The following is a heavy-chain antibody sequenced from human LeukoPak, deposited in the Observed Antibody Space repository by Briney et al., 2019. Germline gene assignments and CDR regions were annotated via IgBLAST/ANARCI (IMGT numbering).Heavy chain of an antibody. Sequence: PSETLSLTCTVSGGSVSSYYWSWIRQPAGKGLEWSGRIYTSGSTNYNPSLKTRVTMSVDTSKNQFSLKLSSVTAADTAVYYCARSAAAGTVGYYYYYMDVWGKGTTVTVSS. J-gene: IGHJ6*03. CDR1: GGSVSSYY. D-gene: IGHD6-13*01. CDR2: IYTSGST. CDR3: ARSAAAGTVGYYYYYMDV. V-gene: IGHV4-4*07.